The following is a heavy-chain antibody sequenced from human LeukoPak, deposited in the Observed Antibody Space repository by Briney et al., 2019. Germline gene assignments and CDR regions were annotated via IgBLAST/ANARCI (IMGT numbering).Heavy chain of an antibody. Sequence: PGGSLRLSCAASGFNFRNSWMTWVRQAPGKGLEWVSLISGDGGTTYYADSVKGRFTISRDNSKHSLYLQMTSLRTEDTALYYCATPVLGELLYLNYFGLDVWGRGTTVTVSS. CDR2: ISGDGGTT. CDR3: ATPVLGELLYLNYFGLDV. J-gene: IGHJ6*02. D-gene: IGHD3-10*01. CDR1: GFNFRNSW. V-gene: IGHV3-43*02.